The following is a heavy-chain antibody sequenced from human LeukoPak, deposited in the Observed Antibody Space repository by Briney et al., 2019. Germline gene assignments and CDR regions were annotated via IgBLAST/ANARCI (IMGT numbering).Heavy chain of an antibody. CDR3: ARGEVFGDLFYYYYMDV. CDR1: GGSISSYY. Sequence: SETLSLTCTVSGGSISSYYWSWIRQPPGKGLEWIGYIYYSGSTNYNPSLKSRVTISVDTSKNQFSPKLSSVTAADTAVYYCARGEVFGDLFYYYYMDVWGKGTTVTVSS. V-gene: IGHV4-59*01. CDR2: IYYSGST. J-gene: IGHJ6*03. D-gene: IGHD3-10*02.